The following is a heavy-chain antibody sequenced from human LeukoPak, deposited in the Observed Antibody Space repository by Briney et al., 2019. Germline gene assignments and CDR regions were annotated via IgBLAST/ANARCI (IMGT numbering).Heavy chain of an antibody. CDR1: GFTFSSYG. V-gene: IGHV3-30*18. CDR3: AKGPQTYDISTQYFDY. Sequence: PGGSLRLSCAASGFTFSSYGMHWVRQAPGKGLEWVALISYDGSKKFYADSVKGRFTISRDNSKNTLYLQMYSLRAGDTAVYYCAKGPQTYDISTQYFDYWGQGTLVTVSS. CDR2: ISYDGSKK. J-gene: IGHJ4*02. D-gene: IGHD3-9*01.